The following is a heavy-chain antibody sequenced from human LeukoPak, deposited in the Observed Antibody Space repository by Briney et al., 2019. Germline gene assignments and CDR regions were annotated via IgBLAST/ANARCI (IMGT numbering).Heavy chain of an antibody. CDR1: GGSTRSGRYY. Sequence: SGTPSLTCTVSGGSTRSGRYYWSRIRQPAGKGLEWIGRIYTSGPTNYNPSLKSRVTISVDTSKNQFSLKLSSVTAADTAVYYCAGRTVLFDYWGQGTLVTVSS. D-gene: IGHD4-17*01. CDR3: AGRTVLFDY. J-gene: IGHJ4*02. V-gene: IGHV4-61*02. CDR2: IYTSGPT.